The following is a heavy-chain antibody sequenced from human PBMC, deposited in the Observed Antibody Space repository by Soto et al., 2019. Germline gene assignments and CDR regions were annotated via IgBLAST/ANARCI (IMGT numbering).Heavy chain of an antibody. D-gene: IGHD2-2*03. CDR2: ISGSGGST. J-gene: IGHJ6*02. CDR1: GFTFSSYA. CDR3: AKDSVGIVVVPAAIGGMDV. Sequence: HPGGSLRLSCAASGFTFSSYAMSWVRQAPGKGLEWVSAISGSGGSTYYADSVKGRFTISRDNSKNTLYLQMNSLRAEDTAVYYCAKDSVGIVVVPAAIGGMDVWGQGTTVTVSS. V-gene: IGHV3-23*01.